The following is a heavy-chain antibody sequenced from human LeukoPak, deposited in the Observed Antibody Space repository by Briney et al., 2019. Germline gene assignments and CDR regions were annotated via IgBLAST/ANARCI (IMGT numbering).Heavy chain of an antibody. J-gene: IGHJ4*02. CDR3: AKGESRYDSSGYLEVYYFDY. V-gene: IGHV3-9*01. CDR2: ISWNSGSI. Sequence: SLRLSCAASGFTFDDYAMHWVRQAPGKGLEWVSGISWNSGSIGYADSVKGRFTISRDNAKNSLYLQMNSLRAEDTALYYCAKGESRYDSSGYLEVYYFDYWGQGTLVTVSS. D-gene: IGHD3-22*01. CDR1: GFTFDDYA.